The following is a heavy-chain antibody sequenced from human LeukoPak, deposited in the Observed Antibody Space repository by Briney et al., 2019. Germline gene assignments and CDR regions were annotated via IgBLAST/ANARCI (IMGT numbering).Heavy chain of an antibody. D-gene: IGHD3-10*01. CDR3: AGEVTMVRGMIDAFNI. J-gene: IGHJ3*02. V-gene: IGHV3-48*03. CDR1: GFTFSSYE. Sequence: QPGGSLRLSCAASGFTFSSYEMNWVRQAPGKGLEWVSYISSSGSTIYYADSVKGRFTISRDNAKNSLYLQMNSLRAEDTAVYYCAGEVTMVRGMIDAFNIWGQGTMVTVSS. CDR2: ISSSGSTI.